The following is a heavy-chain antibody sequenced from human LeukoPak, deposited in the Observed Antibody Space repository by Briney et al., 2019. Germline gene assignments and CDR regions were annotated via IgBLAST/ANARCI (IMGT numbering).Heavy chain of an antibody. CDR2: TYYRSKWYN. CDR1: GDSVSSNSAA. D-gene: IGHD3-22*01. CDR3: ARDPRYDSSGYYYFHYYYDMDV. J-gene: IGHJ6*02. V-gene: IGHV6-1*01. Sequence: SQTLSLTCAISGDSVSSNSAAWNWIRQSPSRGLEWLGRTYYRSKWYNDYAVSVKSRITINPDTSKNQFSLQLNSVTPEDTAVYYCARDPRYDSSGYYYFHYYYDMDVWGQGTTVTVSS.